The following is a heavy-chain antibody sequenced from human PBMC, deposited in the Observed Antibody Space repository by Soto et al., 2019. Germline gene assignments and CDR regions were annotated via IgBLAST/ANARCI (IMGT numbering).Heavy chain of an antibody. Sequence: EVQLVESGGGLVQPGGSLRLSCAASGFTFSSYDMHWVRQATGKGLEWVSAIGTAGDTYYPGSVKGRFTISRENAKNSLYLQMNSLRAEDTAVYYCARDSDYGDSDWYFDLWGRGTLVTVSS. V-gene: IGHV3-13*01. CDR2: IGTAGDT. CDR1: GFTFSSYD. D-gene: IGHD4-17*01. CDR3: ARDSDYGDSDWYFDL. J-gene: IGHJ2*01.